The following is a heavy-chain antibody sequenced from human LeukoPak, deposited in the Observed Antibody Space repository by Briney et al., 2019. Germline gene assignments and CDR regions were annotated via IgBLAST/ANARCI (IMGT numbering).Heavy chain of an antibody. V-gene: IGHV1-8*02. CDR1: GYTFTSYG. D-gene: IGHD6-13*01. J-gene: IGHJ6*02. CDR2: MNPNSGNT. Sequence: GASVKVSCKASGYTFTSYGISWVRQATGQGLEWMGWMNPNSGNTGYAQKFQGRVTMTRNTSISTAYMELSSLRSEDTAVYYCARLGSSSWYEVHYYYYGMDVWGQGTTVTVSS. CDR3: ARLGSSSWYEVHYYYYGMDV.